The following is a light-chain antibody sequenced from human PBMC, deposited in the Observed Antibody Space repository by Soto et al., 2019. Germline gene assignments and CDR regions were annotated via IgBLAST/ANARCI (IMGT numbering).Light chain of an antibody. J-gene: IGKJ5*01. CDR1: QSVSSY. V-gene: IGKV3-20*01. Sequence: EIVLTQSPGTLSLSPGERATLXXRASQSVSSYLAWYQQKPGQAPGXLIYGASSRATGIPDRFSGSGSGTDFTLTINRLEPEDFAVYYCQLYGVSPHFGQGTRLEI. CDR2: GAS. CDR3: QLYGVSPH.